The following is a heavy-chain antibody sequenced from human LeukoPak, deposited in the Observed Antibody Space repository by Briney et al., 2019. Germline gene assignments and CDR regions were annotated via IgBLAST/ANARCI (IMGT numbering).Heavy chain of an antibody. CDR3: ARVIAGPYYDFWSGSSE. CDR1: GGSISSGSYY. J-gene: IGHJ4*02. CDR2: IYTSGST. Sequence: SRTLSLTCTVSGGSISSGSYYWSWIRQPAGKGLEWIGRIYTSGSTNYNPSLKSRVTISVDTSKNQFSLKLSSVTAADTAVYYCARVIAGPYYDFWSGSSEWGQGTLVTVSS. D-gene: IGHD3-3*01. V-gene: IGHV4-61*02.